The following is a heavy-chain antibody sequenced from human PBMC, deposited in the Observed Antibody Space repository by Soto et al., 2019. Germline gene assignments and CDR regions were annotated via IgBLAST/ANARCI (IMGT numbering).Heavy chain of an antibody. J-gene: IGHJ5*02. V-gene: IGHV4-39*01. CDR3: AIHRPPRGWFDP. CDR1: GGSISSSSYY. D-gene: IGHD3-16*01. Sequence: QLQLQESGPGLVKPSETLSLTCTVSGGSISSSSYYWGWIRQPPGKGLEWIGSIYYSGSTYYNPSLKSRVTISVDTSKNQFSLKLSSVTAADTAVYYCAIHRPPRGWFDPWGQGTLVTVSS. CDR2: IYYSGST.